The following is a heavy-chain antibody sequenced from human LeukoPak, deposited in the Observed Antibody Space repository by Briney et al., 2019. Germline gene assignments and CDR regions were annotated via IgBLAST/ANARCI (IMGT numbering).Heavy chain of an antibody. CDR2: INPNSGDT. CDR1: EYTFTAYY. CDR3: ARVGSSGWYVHPTLDY. V-gene: IGHV1-2*02. J-gene: IGHJ4*02. D-gene: IGHD6-19*01. Sequence: GASVKVSCKASEYTFTAYYIHWVRQGPGQGLEWMGWINPNSGDTKYGQKFQGRVTMTRDTSINTAYTEVTGLISDDTAVYYCARVGSSGWYVHPTLDYWGQGTLVTVSS.